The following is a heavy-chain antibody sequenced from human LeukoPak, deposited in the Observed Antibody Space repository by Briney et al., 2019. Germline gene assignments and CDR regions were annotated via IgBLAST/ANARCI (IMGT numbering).Heavy chain of an antibody. CDR1: GGSFSDYY. CDR3: ARHYFSTLTTLLRGVKKQKSRFDP. CDR2: INHSGST. V-gene: IGHV4-34*01. D-gene: IGHD4-17*01. Sequence: SETLSLTCAVYGGSFSDYYWSWIRQPPGKGLEWIGEINHSGSTNYSPSLKSRVTISVDTSKKQFSLKLSSVTAADTAVYYCARHYFSTLTTLLRGVKKQKSRFDPWGQGTLVTVSS. J-gene: IGHJ5*02.